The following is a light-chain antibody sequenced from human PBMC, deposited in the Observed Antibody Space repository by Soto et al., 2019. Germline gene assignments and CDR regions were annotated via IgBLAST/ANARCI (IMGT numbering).Light chain of an antibody. CDR1: QSISSNY. J-gene: IGKJ1*01. CDR3: QQYDTSPWT. CDR2: ASS. Sequence: EIVLTQSPGTRSLSPGERATLSCRASQSISSNYFAWYQQKPGQAPRLLIYASSTRATGIPDRFSGSGSGKDLTLTISRLEPEDFAVYYCQQYDTSPWTFGRGTKVEIK. V-gene: IGKV3-20*01.